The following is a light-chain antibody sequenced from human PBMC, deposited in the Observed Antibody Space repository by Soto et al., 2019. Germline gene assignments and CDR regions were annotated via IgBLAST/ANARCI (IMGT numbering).Light chain of an antibody. V-gene: IGLV1-47*02. CDR2: SND. CDR1: STNIESNF. Sequence: QTVVTQSPSASGTPGQRVTISCSGSSTNIESNFVFWHQQRPGTAPKLLIYSNDQRPSGVPDRFSGSKSGTSASLAISGLRSEDEAEYYCATWDDSLSAVVFGGGTKLTVL. J-gene: IGLJ2*01. CDR3: ATWDDSLSAVV.